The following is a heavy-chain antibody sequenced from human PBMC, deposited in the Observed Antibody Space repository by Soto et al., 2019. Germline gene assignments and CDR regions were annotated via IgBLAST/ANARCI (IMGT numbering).Heavy chain of an antibody. V-gene: IGHV4-34*01. J-gene: IGHJ4*02. CDR2: INHSGST. CDR1: VGSFSGYY. D-gene: IGHD3-3*01. CDR3: ARGALGYDFWSGYYMARYFEY. Sequence: SETLSLTCAFYVGSFSGYYWSWIRHPPGKGLEWIGEINHSGSTNYNPSLKSRVTISVDTSKNQFSLKLSSVTAADTAVYYCARGALGYDFWSGYYMARYFEYWGQGTLVPVSS.